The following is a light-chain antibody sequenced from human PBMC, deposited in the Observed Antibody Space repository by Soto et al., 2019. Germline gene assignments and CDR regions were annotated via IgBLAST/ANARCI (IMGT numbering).Light chain of an antibody. J-gene: IGLJ1*01. CDR3: SSYAGSNNYV. CDR2: EVS. CDR1: SSDVGGYNY. Sequence: QSVLTQPPSASGSPGQSVTISCTGTSSDVGGYNYVSWYQQHPGKAPKLIIYEVSKRPSGVPDRSSGSKSGNTASLTVSGLQAEDEADYYCSSYAGSNNYVFGTGTKVTVL. V-gene: IGLV2-8*01.